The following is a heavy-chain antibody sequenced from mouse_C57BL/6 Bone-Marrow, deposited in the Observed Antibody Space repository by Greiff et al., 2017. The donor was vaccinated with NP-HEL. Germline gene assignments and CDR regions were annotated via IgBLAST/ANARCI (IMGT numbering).Heavy chain of an antibody. J-gene: IGHJ3*01. Sequence: QVQLQQSGPGLVKPSQSLFLTCSITGFPITSGYYWIWIRQSPGKPLEWMGYITHSGETFYNPSLQSPISITRETSKNQFFLQLNSVTTEDTAMYYCAGDRFGGAWFAYWGQGTLVTVSA. CDR3: AGDRFGGAWFAY. V-gene: IGHV12-3*01. CDR2: ITHSGET. CDR1: GFPITSGYY.